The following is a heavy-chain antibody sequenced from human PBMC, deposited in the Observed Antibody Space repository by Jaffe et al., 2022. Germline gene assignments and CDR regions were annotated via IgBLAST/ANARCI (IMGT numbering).Heavy chain of an antibody. CDR2: INPGDSNT. CDR1: GYSFSTYG. V-gene: IGHV5-51*03. J-gene: IGHJ4*02. CDR3: AVSTPNYEYNQDDAPLY. Sequence: QLVQSGAEVKKPGESLKISCQGSGYSFSTYGIVWVRQMPGKGLEYMGIINPGDSNTIYSPSFQGQVTISADKSSNIAYVQWSSLKTSDSAVYFCAVSTPNYEYNQDDAPLYWGQGTLVTVSS. D-gene: IGHD3-16*01.